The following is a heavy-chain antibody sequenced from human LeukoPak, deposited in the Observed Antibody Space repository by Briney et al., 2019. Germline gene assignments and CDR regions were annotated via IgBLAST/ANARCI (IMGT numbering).Heavy chain of an antibody. D-gene: IGHD6-19*01. CDR2: IYSGGST. J-gene: IGHJ4*02. CDR3: ARPAVSGWSLDY. V-gene: IGHV3-53*01. CDR1: GFNVSSNY. Sequence: GGSLRLSCAASGFNVSSNYMSWVRQAPGKGLEWVSVIYSGGSTYYADSVKGRFTISRDNSKNTLYLQMNSLRAEDTAVYYCARPAVSGWSLDYWGQGTLVTVSS.